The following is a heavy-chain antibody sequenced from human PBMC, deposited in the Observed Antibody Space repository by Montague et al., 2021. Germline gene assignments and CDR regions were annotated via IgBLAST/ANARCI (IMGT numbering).Heavy chain of an antibody. CDR1: GYSSTSYW. D-gene: IGHD5-18*01. Sequence: QSGAAVKKPGESLKISCKGSGYSSTSYWIGWVRQMPGKGLEWMGSIYPDDSDTRYSPSFQGQVTISADKSISTAYLQWSSLKASDTAIYYCARSHGRQLYFDYWDQGTLVTVSS. CDR3: ARSHGRQLYFDY. V-gene: IGHV5-51*01. CDR2: IYPDDSDT. J-gene: IGHJ4*02.